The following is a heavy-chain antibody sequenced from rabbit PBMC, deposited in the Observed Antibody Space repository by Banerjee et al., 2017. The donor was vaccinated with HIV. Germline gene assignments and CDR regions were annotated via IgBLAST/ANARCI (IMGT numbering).Heavy chain of an antibody. CDR1: GFDFSYNA. V-gene: IGHV1S45*01. D-gene: IGHD4-2*01. CDR2: IYAGTSGST. Sequence: QEQLVESGGGLVQPEGSLTLTCKASGFDFSYNAMCWVRQAPGKGLEWIGCIYAGTSGSTYYASWVNGRFTISKTSSTTVTLQMTSLTAADTATYFCARGTAGTDQGFDLWGPGTLVTVS. J-gene: IGHJ4*01. CDR3: ARGTAGTDQGFDL.